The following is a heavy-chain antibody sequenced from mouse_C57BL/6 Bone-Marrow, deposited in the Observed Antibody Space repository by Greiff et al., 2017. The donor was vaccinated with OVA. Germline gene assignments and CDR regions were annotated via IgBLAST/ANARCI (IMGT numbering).Heavy chain of an antibody. Sequence: QVQLQQPGAELVKPGASVKMSCKASGYTFTSYWITWVKQRPGQGLEWIGDIYPGSGSTNYNEKFKGKATLTVDTSSSTAYMQLSSLTSEDSAVYYCARPAQATLYAMDYWGQGTSVTVSS. CDR2: IYPGSGST. CDR3: ARPAQATLYAMDY. V-gene: IGHV1-55*01. J-gene: IGHJ4*01. D-gene: IGHD3-2*02. CDR1: GYTFTSYW.